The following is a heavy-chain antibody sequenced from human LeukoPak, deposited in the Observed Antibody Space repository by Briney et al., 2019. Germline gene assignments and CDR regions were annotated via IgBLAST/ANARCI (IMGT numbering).Heavy chain of an antibody. Sequence: GASVKVSCKASGGTFSSYAISWVRQAPGQGLEWMGGIIPIFGTANYAQKFQGRVTITADESTSTAYMELSSLRSEDTAVYYCARTPPYYYDSSGYYANYWGQGTLVTVSS. CDR1: GGTFSSYA. J-gene: IGHJ4*02. CDR2: IIPIFGTA. V-gene: IGHV1-69*13. D-gene: IGHD3-22*01. CDR3: ARTPPYYYDSSGYYANY.